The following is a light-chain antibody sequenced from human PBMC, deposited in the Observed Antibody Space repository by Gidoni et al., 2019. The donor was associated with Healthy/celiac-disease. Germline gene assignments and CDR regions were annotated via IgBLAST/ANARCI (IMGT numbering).Light chain of an antibody. CDR3: SSYAGSNTLV. V-gene: IGLV2-8*01. CDR1: SSDVGGSNY. CDR2: EVS. Sequence: QSALTQPPSAAGSPGQSVTISGTGTSSDVGGSNYVTWYQQHPGNAPKLLIYEVSKRPSGVPARLSGSQSGTTASLTVSGLQAEDEADSYCSSYAGSNTLVFGGGTKLPVL. J-gene: IGLJ2*01.